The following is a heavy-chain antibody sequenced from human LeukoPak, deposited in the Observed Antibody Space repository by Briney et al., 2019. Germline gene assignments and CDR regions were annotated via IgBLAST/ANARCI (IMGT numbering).Heavy chain of an antibody. J-gene: IGHJ4*02. V-gene: IGHV4-34*01. CDR2: INHSGST. CDR1: GGSFSGYY. CDR3: ARDAIAAAGRSFDY. D-gene: IGHD6-13*01. Sequence: SETLSLTCAVYGGSFSGYYWSWIRQPPGKGLEWIGEINHSGSTNYNPSLKSRVTISVDMSKNQFSLKLSSVTAADTAVYYCARDAIAAAGRSFDYWGQGTLVTVSS.